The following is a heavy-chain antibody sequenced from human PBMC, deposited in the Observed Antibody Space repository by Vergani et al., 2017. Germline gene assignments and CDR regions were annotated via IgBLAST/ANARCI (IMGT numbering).Heavy chain of an antibody. CDR3: ACDLRFLYSRFDP. J-gene: IGHJ5*02. CDR2: TGYDGNNK. V-gene: IGHV3-33*01. D-gene: IGHD3-3*01. Sequence: QVQLVESGGGVVQPGRSLRLPCAAAGFTFNQYGMHWVRQAPGKGLEWVAVTGYDGNNKQYADSVKGRFTISRDNAKSTMYLQMNSLRDEDTGVYYCACDLRFLYSRFDPWGQGTLVTVSS. CDR1: GFTFNQYG.